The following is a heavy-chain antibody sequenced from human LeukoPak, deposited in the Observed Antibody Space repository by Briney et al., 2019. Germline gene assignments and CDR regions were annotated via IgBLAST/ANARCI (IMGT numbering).Heavy chain of an antibody. CDR1: GFTFSSYA. J-gene: IGHJ4*02. CDR3: AKVARRDGYNHPFDY. V-gene: IGHV3-23*01. CDR2: ISGSGGST. Sequence: HPGGSLRLSCAASGFTFSSYAMSWVRQAPGKGLEWVSAISGSGGSTYYADSVKGRFTIPRDNSKNTLYLQMNSLRAEDTAVYYCAKVARRDGYNHPFDYWGQGTLVAVSS. D-gene: IGHD5-24*01.